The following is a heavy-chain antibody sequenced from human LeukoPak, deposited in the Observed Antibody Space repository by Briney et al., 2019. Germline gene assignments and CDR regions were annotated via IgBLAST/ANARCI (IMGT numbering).Heavy chain of an antibody. J-gene: IGHJ4*02. CDR1: GYTFTGYY. D-gene: IGHD3-3*01. V-gene: IGHV1-2*02. CDR2: ITPNSGGT. Sequence: ASVKVSCKASGYTFTGYYMHWVRQAPGQGLEWMGWITPNSGGTNYAQKFQGRVTMTRDTSISTAYMELSRLRSDDTAVYYCARDYDFWSGYDYWGQGTLVTVSS. CDR3: ARDYDFWSGYDY.